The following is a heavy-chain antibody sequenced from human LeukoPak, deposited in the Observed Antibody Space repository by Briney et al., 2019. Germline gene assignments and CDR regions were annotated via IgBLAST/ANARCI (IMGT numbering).Heavy chain of an antibody. V-gene: IGHV3-33*06. D-gene: IGHD3-10*01. CDR3: AKDTDAYGGDMDV. CDR1: GFTFSSYG. CDR2: IWYDGSNK. Sequence: PGRSLRLSCAASGFTFSSYGMRWVRQAPGKGLEWVAVIWYDGSNKYYADSVKGRFTISRDNSKNTLYLQMNSLRAEDTAVYYCAKDTDAYGGDMDVWGKGTTVTVSS. J-gene: IGHJ6*03.